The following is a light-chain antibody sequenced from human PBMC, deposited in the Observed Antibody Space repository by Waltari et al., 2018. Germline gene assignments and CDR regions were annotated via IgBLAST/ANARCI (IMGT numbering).Light chain of an antibody. CDR3: QQSYRSLA. Sequence: DIQMTQSPSSLSASVGDRVTITCRASQTIKSFLNWYQHKLGQAPKLLIYAASSLKSGVPSRFSGSGSGTYFTLTISSLQPEDFATYYCQQSYRSLAFGGGTKVEIK. CDR1: QTIKSF. V-gene: IGKV1-39*01. CDR2: AAS. J-gene: IGKJ4*01.